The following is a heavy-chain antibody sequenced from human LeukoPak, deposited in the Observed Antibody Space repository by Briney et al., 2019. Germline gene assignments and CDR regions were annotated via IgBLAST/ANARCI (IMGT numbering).Heavy chain of an antibody. Sequence: GGSLRLSCAASGFTFSSYGMHWVGQAPGKGLEWVAFIRYDGSNKYYADSVKGRFTISRDNSKNTLYLQMNSLRAEDTAVYYCAKEKSILWFGEPSGFDYWGQGTLVTVSS. CDR2: IRYDGSNK. CDR3: AKEKSILWFGEPSGFDY. D-gene: IGHD3-10*01. J-gene: IGHJ4*02. CDR1: GFTFSSYG. V-gene: IGHV3-30*02.